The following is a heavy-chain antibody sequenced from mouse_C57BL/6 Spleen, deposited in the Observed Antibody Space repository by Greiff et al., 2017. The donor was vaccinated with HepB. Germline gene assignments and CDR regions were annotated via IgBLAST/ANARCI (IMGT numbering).Heavy chain of an antibody. V-gene: IGHV3-6*01. CDR1: GYSITSGYY. Sequence: EVKLQESGPGLVKPSQSLSLTCSVTGYSITSGYYWNWIRQFPGNQLEWMGYISYDGSNNYNPSLKNRISITRDTSKNQFFLKLNSVTTEDTATYYCARLLRYAMDYWGQGTSVTVSS. CDR2: ISYDGSN. J-gene: IGHJ4*01. D-gene: IGHD1-1*01. CDR3: ARLLRYAMDY.